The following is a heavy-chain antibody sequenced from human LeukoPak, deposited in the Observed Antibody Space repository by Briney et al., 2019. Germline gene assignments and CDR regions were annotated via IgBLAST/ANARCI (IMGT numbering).Heavy chain of an antibody. D-gene: IGHD5-18*01. CDR2: IKRKTDNETT. Sequence: GGSLRLSCAASGFTFSNAWMTWVRQTPGKGLEWVGRIKRKTDNETTDYAAPVKGRFHISRDDSKSTVYLEMNSLKTEDTALYYCTTAVVLSGFDYWGQGTLVSVS. CDR1: GFTFSNAW. J-gene: IGHJ4*02. CDR3: TTAVVLSGFDY. V-gene: IGHV3-15*01.